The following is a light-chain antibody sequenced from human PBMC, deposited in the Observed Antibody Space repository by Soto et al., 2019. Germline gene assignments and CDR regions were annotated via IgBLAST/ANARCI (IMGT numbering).Light chain of an antibody. CDR3: SSHTSSSTPHV. J-gene: IGLJ1*01. CDR1: SSDVGGYNY. Sequence: QSVLTQPASVSGSPGQSITISCTGTSSDVGGYNYVSWYQQRPGTAPKLMIYDVRNRPSGVSNRFSGSKSGNTASLTISGLRAEDEADYYCSSHTSSSTPHVFGTGTKVTVL. CDR2: DVR. V-gene: IGLV2-14*03.